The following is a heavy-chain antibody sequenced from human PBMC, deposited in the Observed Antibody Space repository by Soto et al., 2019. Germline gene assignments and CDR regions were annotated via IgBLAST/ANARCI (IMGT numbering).Heavy chain of an antibody. D-gene: IGHD1-26*01. V-gene: IGHV3-48*03. CDR1: GFTLSDYE. CDR3: ARVRAGAANGYYGMDV. CDR2: ISTGSSTI. Sequence: HPGGSLRLSCRASGFTLSDYEMHWVRQAPGKGLEWVSYISTGSSTIYYADSVKGRLTISRDNAENSLFLEMKSLRPEDTAVYYCARVRAGAANGYYGMDVWGQGTTVTVSS. J-gene: IGHJ6*02.